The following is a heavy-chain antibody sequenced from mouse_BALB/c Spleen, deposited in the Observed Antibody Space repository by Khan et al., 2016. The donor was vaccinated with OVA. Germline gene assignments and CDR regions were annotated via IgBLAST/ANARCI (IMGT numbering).Heavy chain of an antibody. Sequence: EVELVESGGGLVQPGGSLKLSCAASGFTFSSYGMSWVRQTPDKRLELVATINSNGGITYYPDSVKGRFTISRDNAKNTLYLQMTSLKSEDKAMYYCTKALYDGYDYYYGMDYWGRGASVTVST. CDR2: INSNGGIT. D-gene: IGHD2-3*01. J-gene: IGHJ4*01. CDR1: GFTFSSYG. CDR3: TKALYDGYDYYYGMDY. V-gene: IGHV5-6-3*01.